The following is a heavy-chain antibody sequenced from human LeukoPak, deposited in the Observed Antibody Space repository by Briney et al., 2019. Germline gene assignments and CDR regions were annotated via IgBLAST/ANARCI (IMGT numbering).Heavy chain of an antibody. CDR1: GYTFTSYY. Sequence: GASVKVSCKASGYTFTSYYMHWVRQAPGQGLEWMGIINPSGGSTSYAQKFQGRVTMTRDMSTSTVYMELSSLRSEDTAVYYCARDGSGSYYMDVWGKGTTVTISS. CDR3: ARDGSGSYYMDV. D-gene: IGHD3-10*01. V-gene: IGHV1-46*01. J-gene: IGHJ6*03. CDR2: INPSGGST.